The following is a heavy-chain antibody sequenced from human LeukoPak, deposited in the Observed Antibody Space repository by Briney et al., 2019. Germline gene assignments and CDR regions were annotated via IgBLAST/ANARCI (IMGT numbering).Heavy chain of an antibody. CDR2: ISSSSSYI. J-gene: IGHJ6*03. V-gene: IGHV3-21*01. D-gene: IGHD6-13*01. CDR1: GFTFSSYS. Sequence: PGGSLRLSCAASGFTFSSYSMNWVRQAPGKGLEWVSSISSSSSYIYYADSVKGRFTISRDNAKNSLYLQMNSLRAEDTAVYYCARDRQGSSWYRDYYYYYMDVWGKGTTVTVSS. CDR3: ARDRQGSSWYRDYYYYYMDV.